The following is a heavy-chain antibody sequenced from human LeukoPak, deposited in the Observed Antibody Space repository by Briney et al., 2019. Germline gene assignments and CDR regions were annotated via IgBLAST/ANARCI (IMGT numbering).Heavy chain of an antibody. V-gene: IGHV1-18*01. J-gene: IGHJ6*03. Sequence: ASVKVSCKASGYTFTSYGISWVRQAPGQGLEWMGWISVYNGNTNYAQKFQGRVTITTDESTSTAYMELSSLRSEDTAVYYCAGGATIPPYYYYYYMDVWGKGTTVTVSS. CDR2: ISVYNGNT. D-gene: IGHD5-12*01. CDR3: AGGATIPPYYYYYYMDV. CDR1: GYTFTSYG.